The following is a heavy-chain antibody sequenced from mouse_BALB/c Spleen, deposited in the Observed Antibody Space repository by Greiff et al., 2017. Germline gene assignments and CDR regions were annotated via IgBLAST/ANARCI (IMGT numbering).Heavy chain of an antibody. D-gene: IGHD1-2*01. V-gene: IGHV5-6-5*01. Sequence: EVHLVESGGGLVKPGGSLKLSCAASGFTFSSYAMSWVRQTPEKRLEWVASISSGGSTYYPDSVKGRFTISRDNARNILYLQMSSLRSEDTAMYYCAREEGVYYGYDYWGQGTTLTVSS. CDR2: ISSGGST. CDR3: AREEGVYYGYDY. J-gene: IGHJ2*01. CDR1: GFTFSSYA.